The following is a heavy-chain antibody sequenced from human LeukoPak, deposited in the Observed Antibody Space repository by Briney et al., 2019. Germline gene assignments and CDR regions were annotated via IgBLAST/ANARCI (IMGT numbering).Heavy chain of an antibody. Sequence: PSETLSLTCTVSGGSISSSSYYWGWLRQPPGKGLEWIGRIYYSGSTYYNPSLKSRATISVDTSKNQFSLKLSSVTAADTAVYYCARVGVVAATDFFSDYWGQGTLVTVSS. V-gene: IGHV4-39*01. CDR1: GGSISSSSYY. CDR2: IYYSGST. CDR3: ARVGVVAATDFFSDY. D-gene: IGHD2-15*01. J-gene: IGHJ4*02.